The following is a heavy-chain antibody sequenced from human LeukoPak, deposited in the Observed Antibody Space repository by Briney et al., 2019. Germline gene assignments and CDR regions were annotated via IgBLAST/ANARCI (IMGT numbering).Heavy chain of an antibody. J-gene: IGHJ4*02. CDR1: GLTFGNYA. V-gene: IGHV3-23*01. CDR3: AKDYSDSRVGDVFFEY. Sequence: GSLRLSCAASGLTFGNYAMSWFRQAPGKGLEWVSGITSGFTPHYADSVKGRFTISRDNSKNTFHLQMNSLRAEDTAVYYCAKDYSDSRVGDVFFEYWGQGTLVTVSS. CDR2: ITSGFTP. D-gene: IGHD1-26*01.